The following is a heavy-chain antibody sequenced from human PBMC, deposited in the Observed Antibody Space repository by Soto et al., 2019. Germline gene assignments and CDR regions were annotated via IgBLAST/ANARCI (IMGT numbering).Heavy chain of an antibody. CDR2: ISYDGSNK. D-gene: IGHD3-22*01. J-gene: IGHJ4*02. V-gene: IGHV3-30-3*01. Sequence: GGSLRLSCAASGFTFSSYAMHWVRQAPGKGLEWVAVISYDGSNKYYADSVKGRFTISRDNSKNTLYLQMNSLRAEDTAVYYCAREGQYDSSGYALDYWGQGTRVTVSS. CDR3: AREGQYDSSGYALDY. CDR1: GFTFSSYA.